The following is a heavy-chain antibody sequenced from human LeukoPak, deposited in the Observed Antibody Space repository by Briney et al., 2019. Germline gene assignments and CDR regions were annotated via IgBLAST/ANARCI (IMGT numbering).Heavy chain of an antibody. D-gene: IGHD5-24*01. J-gene: IGHJ4*02. CDR1: AFTFSNYA. CDR3: ASRDLNYFDY. Sequence: GGSLRLSCAASAFTFSNYAMSWVRQAPGKGLEWVSTISNSDSSTYYADSVKGRFTISRDNSKNTLYLQMNSLRAEDTAVYYCASRDLNYFDYWGQGTLVTVSS. CDR2: ISNSDSST. V-gene: IGHV3-23*01.